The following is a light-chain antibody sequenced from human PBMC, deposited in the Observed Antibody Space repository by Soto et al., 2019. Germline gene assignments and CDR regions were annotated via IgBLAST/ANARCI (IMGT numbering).Light chain of an antibody. CDR2: KAS. CDR1: QRISSW. V-gene: IGKV1-5*03. Sequence: DIQMTQSPSTLSASVGDRVTITCRASQRISSWLAWSQQKPGKAPKVLIYKASSLESGVPSRFSGSGSGTEVTLTISSLQPDDFATYYCQQYNAYPLTFGGGTKVEIK. J-gene: IGKJ4*01. CDR3: QQYNAYPLT.